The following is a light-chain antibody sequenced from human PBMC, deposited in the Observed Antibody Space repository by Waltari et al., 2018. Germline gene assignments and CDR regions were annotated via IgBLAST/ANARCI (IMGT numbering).Light chain of an antibody. Sequence: SYELTQPPSVSVSPGPTAMIACSGDALPKPYAYWYQLKPGQAPVLVIYKDSERPSGIPERFSGSSSGTTVTLTISGVQAEDEADYYCQSADSSGTYYVFGTGTKVTVL. J-gene: IGLJ1*01. CDR3: QSADSSGTYYV. V-gene: IGLV3-25*03. CDR1: ALPKPY. CDR2: KDS.